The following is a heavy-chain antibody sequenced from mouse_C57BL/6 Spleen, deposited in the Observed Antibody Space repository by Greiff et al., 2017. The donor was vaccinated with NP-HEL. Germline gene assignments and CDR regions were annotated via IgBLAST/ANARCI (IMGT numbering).Heavy chain of an antibody. D-gene: IGHD2-4*01. V-gene: IGHV5-17*01. CDR1: GFTFSDYG. Sequence: EVKLMESGGGLVKPGGSLKLSCAASGFTFSDYGMHWVRQAPEKGLEWVAYISSGSSTIYYADTVKGRFTISRDNAKNTLFLQMTSLRSEDTAMYYCARNYYDYSYAMDYWGQGTSVTVSS. J-gene: IGHJ4*01. CDR2: ISSGSSTI. CDR3: ARNYYDYSYAMDY.